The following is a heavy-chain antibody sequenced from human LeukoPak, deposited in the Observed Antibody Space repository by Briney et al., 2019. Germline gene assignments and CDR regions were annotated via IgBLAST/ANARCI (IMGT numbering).Heavy chain of an antibody. CDR3: ARVLRYYYDSSGYYPFDY. CDR1: GYTFTGYY. Sequence: ASVKVSCKASGYTFTGYYMHWVRQAPGQGLEWMGWINPNSGGTNYAQKFQGRVTMTRDTSTSTAYMELRSLRSDDTAVYYCARVLRYYYDSSGYYPFDYWGQGTLVTVSS. CDR2: INPNSGGT. V-gene: IGHV1-2*02. D-gene: IGHD3-22*01. J-gene: IGHJ4*02.